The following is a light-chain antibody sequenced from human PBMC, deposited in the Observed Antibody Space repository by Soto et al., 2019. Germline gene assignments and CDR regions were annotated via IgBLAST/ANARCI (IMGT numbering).Light chain of an antibody. J-gene: IGLJ2*01. V-gene: IGLV2-11*01. CDR3: CSYAGSYPVV. CDR2: DVS. CDR1: SSDVGGYNY. Sequence: QSALTQPRSVTGSPGQSVTISCTETSSDVGGYNYVSWYQQHPGKAPKLLIYDVSKRPSGVPDRFSGSKSGNTASLTISGLQAEDEADYYCCSYAGSYPVVFGGGTKLTVL.